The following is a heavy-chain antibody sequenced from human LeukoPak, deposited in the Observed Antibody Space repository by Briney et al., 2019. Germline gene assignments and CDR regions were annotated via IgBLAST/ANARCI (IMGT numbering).Heavy chain of an antibody. J-gene: IGHJ4*02. CDR1: GGSISSSSYY. CDR2: IYYSGST. D-gene: IGHD3-9*01. Sequence: PSETLSLTCTVSGGSISSSSYYWGWIRQPPEKELEWIGSIYYSGSTYYDPSLKSRVTISVDTSKNQFSLKLSSVTAADTAVYYCARMDYDILTGYYPFDYWGQGTLVTVSS. V-gene: IGHV4-39*07. CDR3: ARMDYDILTGYYPFDY.